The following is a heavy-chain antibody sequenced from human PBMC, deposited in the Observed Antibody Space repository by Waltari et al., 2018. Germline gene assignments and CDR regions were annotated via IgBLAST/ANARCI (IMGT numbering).Heavy chain of an antibody. CDR3: ARGRIAVAGFDY. V-gene: IGHV3-74*01. CDR2: INSDGSST. CDR1: GFTFSNYW. D-gene: IGHD6-19*01. Sequence: EVQLVESGGGLVQPGGSLRLSCAASGFTFSNYWMHWARQAPGKGLGWVSRINSDGSSTSYADSVKGRFTISRDNAKNTLYLQMNSLRAEDTAVYYCARGRIAVAGFDYWGQGTLVTVSS. J-gene: IGHJ4*02.